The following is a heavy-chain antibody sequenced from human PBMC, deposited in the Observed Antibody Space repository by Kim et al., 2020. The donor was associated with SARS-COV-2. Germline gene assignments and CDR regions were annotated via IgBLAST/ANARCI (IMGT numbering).Heavy chain of an antibody. V-gene: IGHV3-7*03. D-gene: IGHD6-13*01. J-gene: IGHJ4*02. Sequence: YYVDSVKGRFTISRDNAKNSLYLQMNSLRAEDTAVYYCARDGVIAAAFDYWGQGTLVTVSS. CDR3: ARDGVIAAAFDY.